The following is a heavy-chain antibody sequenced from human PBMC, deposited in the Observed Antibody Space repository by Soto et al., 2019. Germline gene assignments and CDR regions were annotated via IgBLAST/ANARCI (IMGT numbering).Heavy chain of an antibody. V-gene: IGHV4-4*07. CDR1: GDSMSSYY. D-gene: IGHD7-27*01. Sequence: QVQLQESGPGLVEPSETLSLTCTVSGDSMSSYYWNWIRQPAGKGLEWIGRISATGRTSYMSSLKSRITLSADTSKNQFSLNLTFVTAADTAVYFCARDQSGAADIWGQGTMVTVS. J-gene: IGHJ3*02. CDR2: ISATGRT. CDR3: ARDQSGAADI.